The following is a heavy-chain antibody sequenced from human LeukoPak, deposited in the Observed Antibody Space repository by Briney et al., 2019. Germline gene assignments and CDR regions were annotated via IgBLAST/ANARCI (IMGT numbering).Heavy chain of an antibody. V-gene: IGHV1-2*04. CDR1: GYTFTGYY. J-gene: IGHJ4*02. CDR2: INPNSGGT. CDR3: ARGKYSSKSIVDY. D-gene: IGHD6-13*01. Sequence: ASVKVSCKASGYTFTGYYMHWVRQAPGQGLEWMGWINPNSGGTNYAQKFQGWVTMTRDTSISTAYMELSRLRSDDTAVYYCARGKYSSKSIVDYWGQGTLVTVSS.